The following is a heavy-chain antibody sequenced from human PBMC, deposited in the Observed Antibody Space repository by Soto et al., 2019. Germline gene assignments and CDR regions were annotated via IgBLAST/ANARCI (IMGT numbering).Heavy chain of an antibody. CDR3: AKLGSITGTISPWFDP. CDR2: ISGSGGST. Sequence: AGGSLRLSCAASGFTFSSYAMSWVRQAPGKGLEWVSAISGSGGSTYYADSVKGRFTISRDSSKNTLYLQMNSLRAEDTAVYYCAKLGSITGTISPWFDPWGQGTLVTVSS. J-gene: IGHJ5*02. CDR1: GFTFSSYA. V-gene: IGHV3-23*01. D-gene: IGHD1-7*01.